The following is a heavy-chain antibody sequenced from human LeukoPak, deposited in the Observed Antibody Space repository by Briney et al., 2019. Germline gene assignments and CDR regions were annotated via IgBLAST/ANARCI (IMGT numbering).Heavy chain of an antibody. V-gene: IGHV4-59*01. CDR3: ARQYRGGGLAGTLGHYYYHYYMDV. CDR2: IYFIGGT. D-gene: IGHD1-1*01. J-gene: IGHJ6*03. CDR1: VASISGYY. Sequence: PSETLSLTCAVSVASISGYYWSWSRQPPGQGLEYIGYIYFIGGTHYKPSLKSRVTISVDTSKNQFSLKLSSVTAADTAVYYCARQYRGGGLAGTLGHYYYHYYMDVWGRGTTVTVSS.